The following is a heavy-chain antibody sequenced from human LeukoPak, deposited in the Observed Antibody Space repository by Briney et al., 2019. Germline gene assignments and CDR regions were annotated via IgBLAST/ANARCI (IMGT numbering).Heavy chain of an antibody. CDR2: LYWNDDK. CDR1: GFSLTPSGVG. J-gene: IGHJ5*02. D-gene: IGHD2-2*01. Sequence: ESGPTLVKPTQPLTLTCTFSGFSLTPSGVGVTWIRQPPGKALEWLALLYWNDDKLHSPSLKSRLTITKDTSKNQVVLTMTNMDPVDTATYYCAHSLTIVVVPAAIATPNWFEPWGQGTLVTVSS. CDR3: AHSLTIVVVPAAIATPNWFEP. V-gene: IGHV2-5*01.